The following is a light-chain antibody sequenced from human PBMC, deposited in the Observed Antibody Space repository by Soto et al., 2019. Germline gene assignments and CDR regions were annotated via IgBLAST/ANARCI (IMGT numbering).Light chain of an antibody. V-gene: IGLV2-14*03. Sequence: QSVLTQPASVSGSPGQSIAISCTGTSSDVGSYNYVSWYQHHPGKAPKVMIYDVSSRPSGVSNRFSGSKSGNTASLTISGLQAEDEADYYCIPYTTISTYVFGTGTKVTV. CDR2: DVS. CDR3: IPYTTISTYV. CDR1: SSDVGSYNY. J-gene: IGLJ1*01.